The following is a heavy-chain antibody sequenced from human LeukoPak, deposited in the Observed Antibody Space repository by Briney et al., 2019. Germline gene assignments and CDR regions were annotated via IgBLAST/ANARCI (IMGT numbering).Heavy chain of an antibody. D-gene: IGHD3-10*01. CDR3: VRDASGVRGVFDY. J-gene: IGHJ4*02. CDR2: FYNSGSS. V-gene: IGHV4-39*02. CDR1: GGSISYTTYY. Sequence: SETLSLTCTVSGGSISYTTYYWGWIRQPPGEGLEWIGSFYNSGSSYYNPSLKSRVTISVDTSKNQFSLKLSSVTAADTAVYYCVRDASGVRGVFDYWGQGTLVTVSS.